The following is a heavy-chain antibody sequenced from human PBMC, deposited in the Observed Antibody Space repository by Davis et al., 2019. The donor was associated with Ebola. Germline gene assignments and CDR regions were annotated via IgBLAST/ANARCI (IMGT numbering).Heavy chain of an antibody. CDR3: ARGGGYYYDSSAVGAFDI. Sequence: SETLSLTCAVYGGSFSGYYWSWIRQPPGKGLEWIGEINHSGSTNYNPSLKSRVTISVDTSKNQFSLKLSSVTAADTAVYYCARGGGYYYDSSAVGAFDIWGQGTMVTVSS. J-gene: IGHJ3*02. CDR1: GGSFSGYY. D-gene: IGHD3-22*01. CDR2: INHSGST. V-gene: IGHV4-34*01.